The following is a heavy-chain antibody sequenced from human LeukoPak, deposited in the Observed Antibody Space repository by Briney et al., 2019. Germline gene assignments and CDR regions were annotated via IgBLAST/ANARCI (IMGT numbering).Heavy chain of an antibody. Sequence: PGRSLRLSCAASGFTFSSYGMHWVRQAPGKGLEWVAVISYDGSNKYYADSVKGRFTISRDNSKNTLYLQMNSLRAEDTAVYYCARGVRAWELPSEGFDYWGQGTLVTVSS. CDR3: ARGVRAWELPSEGFDY. CDR2: ISYDGSNK. V-gene: IGHV3-30*03. J-gene: IGHJ4*02. D-gene: IGHD1-26*01. CDR1: GFTFSSYG.